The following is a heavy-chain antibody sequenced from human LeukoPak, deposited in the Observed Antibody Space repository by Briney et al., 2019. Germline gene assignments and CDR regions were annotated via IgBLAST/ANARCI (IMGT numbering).Heavy chain of an antibody. Sequence: VSVKVSCKASGYTFTGYYMHWVRQAPGQGLEWMGWINPNSGGTNYAQKFQGRVTMTRDTSISTAYMELSRLRSDDTAVYYCASFSGIRFLEWLSHPGMDVWGQGTTVTVSS. CDR2: INPNSGGT. CDR3: ASFSGIRFLEWLSHPGMDV. J-gene: IGHJ6*02. D-gene: IGHD3-3*01. V-gene: IGHV1-2*02. CDR1: GYTFTGYY.